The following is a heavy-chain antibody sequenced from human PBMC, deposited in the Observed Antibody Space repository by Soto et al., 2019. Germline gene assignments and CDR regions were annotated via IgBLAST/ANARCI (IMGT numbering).Heavy chain of an antibody. J-gene: IGHJ4*02. CDR3: ARSPHLEIVVVMAFDY. CDR2: ISAYNGNT. D-gene: IGHD3-22*01. Sequence: QVQLVQSGAEVKKPGAAVKVSCKASGYTFTNYGISWVRQAPGQGLEWMGWISAYNGNTNYAQKLQGRVTMTTDTSTSTAYMALRSLRSDDTAVYYCARSPHLEIVVVMAFDYWGQGTLVTVSS. CDR1: GYTFTNYG. V-gene: IGHV1-18*01.